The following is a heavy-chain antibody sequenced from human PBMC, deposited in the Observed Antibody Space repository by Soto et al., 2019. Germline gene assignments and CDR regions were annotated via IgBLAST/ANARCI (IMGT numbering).Heavy chain of an antibody. CDR1: GFIYSSCA. CDR2: VSHDGTLY. CDR3: VKEGSDTWSFYN. D-gene: IGHD2-8*02. V-gene: IGHV3-30*18. Sequence: QVQLVESGGGVVQPGRSLRLSCSASGFIYSSCAMHWVRQVPGKGLEWLAVVSHDGTLYPYADSVRGRFTISRDNSRKMLYLKMNSLRPDDTAVYYCVKEGSDTWSFYNWGQGTLVTVSS. J-gene: IGHJ4*02.